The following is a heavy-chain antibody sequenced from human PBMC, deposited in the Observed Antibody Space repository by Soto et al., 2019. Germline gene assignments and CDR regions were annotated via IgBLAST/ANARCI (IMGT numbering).Heavy chain of an antibody. D-gene: IGHD6-25*01. CDR3: ARDFGTGYGQDLDY. CDR1: GGTFSSYA. J-gene: IGHJ4*02. V-gene: IGHV1-69*12. CDR2: IIPIFGTA. Sequence: QVQLVQSGAEVKKPGSSVKVSCKASGGTFSSYAISWVRQAPGQGLEWMGGIIPIFGTANYAQKFQGRVTITADESTSTADMELSSLRSEDTAVYYCARDFGTGYGQDLDYWGQGTLVTVSS.